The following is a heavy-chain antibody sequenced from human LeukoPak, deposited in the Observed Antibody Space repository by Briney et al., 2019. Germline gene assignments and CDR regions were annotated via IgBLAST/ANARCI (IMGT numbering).Heavy chain of an antibody. CDR1: GYTFTGYY. Sequence: ASVKVSCKASGYTFTGYYMHWVRQAPGQGLEWMGLINPGGDNTNYAQNFQGRVTMTRDTSASTVYMELSSLRSEDTAVYYCARESQNLPALPTYYFDYWGQGTLVTVSS. CDR3: ARESQNLPALPTYYFDY. CDR2: INPGGDNT. V-gene: IGHV1-46*01. J-gene: IGHJ4*02. D-gene: IGHD2-2*01.